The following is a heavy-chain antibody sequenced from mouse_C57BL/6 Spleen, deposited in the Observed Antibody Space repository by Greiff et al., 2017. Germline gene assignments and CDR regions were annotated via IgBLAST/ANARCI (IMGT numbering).Heavy chain of an antibody. V-gene: IGHV1-80*01. J-gene: IGHJ3*01. CDR2: MYPGDGDT. Sequence: VQLQQSGAELVKPGASAKISCKASGYAFSSYWLNWVKQRPGKGLEWIGQMYPGDGDTNYNGKFKGKATLTADQSSSTAYMQLSSLTSEDSAVYFCARRDYDAWFAYWGQGTLVTVSA. D-gene: IGHD2-4*01. CDR1: GYAFSSYW. CDR3: ARRDYDAWFAY.